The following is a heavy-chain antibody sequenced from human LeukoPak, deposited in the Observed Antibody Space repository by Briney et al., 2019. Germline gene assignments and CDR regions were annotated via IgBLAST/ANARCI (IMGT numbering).Heavy chain of an antibody. V-gene: IGHV4-61*02. CDR2: IYTSGST. CDR1: GGSISSGSYY. D-gene: IGHD3-22*01. J-gene: IGHJ3*02. Sequence: SETLSLTCTVSGGSISSGSYYWSWIRQPAGKGLEWIGRIYTSGSTNYNPSLKSRVTISVDTSKNQFSLKLSSVTAADTAVYYCARYDSSDQWRIGLDAFDIWGQGTMVTVSS. CDR3: ARYDSSDQWRIGLDAFDI.